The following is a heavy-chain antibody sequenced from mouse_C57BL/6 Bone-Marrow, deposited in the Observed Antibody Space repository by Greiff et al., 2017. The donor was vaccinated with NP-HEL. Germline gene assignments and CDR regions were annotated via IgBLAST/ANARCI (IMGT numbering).Heavy chain of an antibody. V-gene: IGHV10-1*01. CDR1: GFSFNTYA. CDR2: IRSKSNNYAT. Sequence: EVQVVESGGGLVQPKGSLKLSCAASGFSFNTYAMNWVRQAPGKGLEWVARIRSKSNNYATYYADSVKDRFTISRDDSESMLYLQMNNLKTEDTAMYYCVRQAYYSNYYAMDYWGQGTSVTVSS. D-gene: IGHD2-5*01. CDR3: VRQAYYSNYYAMDY. J-gene: IGHJ4*01.